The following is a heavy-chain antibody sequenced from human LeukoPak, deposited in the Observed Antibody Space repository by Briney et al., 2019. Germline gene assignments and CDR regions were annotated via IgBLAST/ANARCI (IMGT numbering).Heavy chain of an antibody. D-gene: IGHD3-22*01. V-gene: IGHV1-2*06. Sequence: GASVKVSCKASGYTFTGYYMHWVRQAPGQGLEWMGRINPNSGGTSYAQKFQGRVTMTRDTSISTAYMELSRLRSDDTAVYYCARDSYYYDSSGYYYYFDYWGQGTLVTVSS. CDR2: INPNSGGT. CDR3: ARDSYYYDSSGYYYYFDY. J-gene: IGHJ4*02. CDR1: GYTFTGYY.